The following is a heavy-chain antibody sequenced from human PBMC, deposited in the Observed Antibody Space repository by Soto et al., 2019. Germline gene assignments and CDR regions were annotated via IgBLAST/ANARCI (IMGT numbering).Heavy chain of an antibody. CDR1: GYSFTTYW. J-gene: IGHJ3*02. V-gene: IGHV5-51*01. D-gene: IGHD6-19*01. Sequence: PGESLKISCKGSGYSFTTYWIGWVRQMPGKGLEWMGIIYPGDSDTRYSPSFQAQVTISADKSSSTAYLQWSSLKASDTAMYYCARSSTPERSGEGFDIWGQGTMVTVSS. CDR3: ARSSTPERSGEGFDI. CDR2: IYPGDSDT.